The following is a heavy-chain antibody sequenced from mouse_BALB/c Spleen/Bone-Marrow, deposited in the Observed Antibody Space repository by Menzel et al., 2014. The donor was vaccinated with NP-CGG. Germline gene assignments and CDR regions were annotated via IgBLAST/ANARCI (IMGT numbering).Heavy chain of an antibody. J-gene: IGHJ2*01. Sequence: QVHVKQSGAELAKPGASVKMSCKASGYTFTDYWMHWVKQRPGQGLEWLGYINPSTGYTEYNQKFKDKATLTADKSSSTAYMQLNSLTSEDSAVYYCARFHDGYYLPLDYWGQGTTLTVSS. CDR3: ARFHDGYYLPLDY. V-gene: IGHV1-7*01. D-gene: IGHD2-3*01. CDR1: GYTFTDYW. CDR2: INPSTGYT.